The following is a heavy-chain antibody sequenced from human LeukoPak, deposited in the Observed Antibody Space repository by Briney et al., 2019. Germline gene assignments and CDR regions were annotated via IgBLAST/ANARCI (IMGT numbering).Heavy chain of an antibody. CDR1: GFTFSSYA. V-gene: IGHV3-30-3*01. CDR3: ARRATVVTPGLFDY. Sequence: GGSLRLSCAASGFTFSSYAMHWVRQAPGKGLEWVAVISYDGSNKYYADPVKGRFTISRDNSKNTLYLQMNSLRAEDTAVYYCARRATVVTPGLFDYWGQGTLVTVSS. D-gene: IGHD4-23*01. CDR2: ISYDGSNK. J-gene: IGHJ4*02.